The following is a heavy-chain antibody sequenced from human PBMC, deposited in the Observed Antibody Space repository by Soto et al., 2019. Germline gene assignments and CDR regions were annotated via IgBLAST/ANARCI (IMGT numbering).Heavy chain of an antibody. V-gene: IGHV1-2*02. Sequence: QVQLVQSGAEVKKPGASVKVSCKASGYTFTGYYMHWVLQAPGQGREWMGCINHNSGGTNYAQKFQGRVTMTRDTSISTADMELIRLRSDDTAVYSCARVGRFRVPYYFDYWGQGTLVTVSS. D-gene: IGHD3-3*01. J-gene: IGHJ4*02. CDR3: ARVGRFRVPYYFDY. CDR2: INHNSGGT. CDR1: GYTFTGYY.